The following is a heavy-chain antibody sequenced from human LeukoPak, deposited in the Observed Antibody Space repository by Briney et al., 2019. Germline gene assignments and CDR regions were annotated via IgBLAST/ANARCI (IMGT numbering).Heavy chain of an antibody. V-gene: IGHV2-70*11. Sequence: SGPTLVNPTQTLTLTCTFSGFSLSTSGMCVNWIRQPPGKALEWLARIDWDNDKYYSTSLETRLTISKDTSKNQVVLTMTNMDPVDTATYYCARTPSGGHSLPFDYWGQGTLVTVSS. CDR2: IDWDNDK. CDR3: ARTPSGGHSLPFDY. J-gene: IGHJ4*02. D-gene: IGHD5-12*01. CDR1: GFSLSTSGMC.